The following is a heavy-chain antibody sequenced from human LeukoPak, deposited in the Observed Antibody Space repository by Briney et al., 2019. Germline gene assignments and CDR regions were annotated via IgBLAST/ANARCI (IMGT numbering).Heavy chain of an antibody. Sequence: ASVKVSCKASGYTFTSYDINWVRQATGQGLEWMGWMNPNSGNTGYALKFQGRVTITRNTSISTAYMELSSLRSEDTAVYYCARVRSSNMDVWGKGTTVTVSS. CDR3: ARVRSSNMDV. V-gene: IGHV1-8*03. CDR1: GYTFTSYD. CDR2: MNPNSGNT. D-gene: IGHD3-10*01. J-gene: IGHJ6*03.